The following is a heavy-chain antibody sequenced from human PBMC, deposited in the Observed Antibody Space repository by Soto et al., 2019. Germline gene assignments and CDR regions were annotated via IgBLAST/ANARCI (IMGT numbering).Heavy chain of an antibody. CDR2: IYYSGST. Sequence: SETLSLTCTVSGGSISSYYWSWIRQPPGKGLEWIGYIYYSGSTNYNPSLKSRVTISVDTSKNQFSLKLSSVTAADTAVYYCARAGCSGGSCYGYYGMDVWGQGTTVTVSS. V-gene: IGHV4-59*01. D-gene: IGHD2-15*01. CDR3: ARAGCSGGSCYGYYGMDV. J-gene: IGHJ6*02. CDR1: GGSISSYY.